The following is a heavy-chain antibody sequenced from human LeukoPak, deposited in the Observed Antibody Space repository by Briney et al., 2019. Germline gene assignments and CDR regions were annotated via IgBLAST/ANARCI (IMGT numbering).Heavy chain of an antibody. D-gene: IGHD3-10*01. CDR3: ARKVRGVIIRYRDNWFDP. CDR1: GWSFSGYY. V-gene: IGHV4-34*01. Sequence: SETLSLTCAVYGWSFSGYYWSWIRQPPGKGLEWIGGINHSGSNNYTPSLKSRVTISVDTSKNQFSLKLSSVTAADTAVYYCARKVRGVIIRYRDNWFDPWGQGTLVTVSS. CDR2: INHSGSN. J-gene: IGHJ5*02.